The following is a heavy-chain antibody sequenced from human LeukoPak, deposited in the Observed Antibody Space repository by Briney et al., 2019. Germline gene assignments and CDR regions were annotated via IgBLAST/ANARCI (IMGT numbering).Heavy chain of an antibody. V-gene: IGHV3-48*03. CDR1: GFTFSSYE. CDR3: ARGIYVRPYVFDI. D-gene: IGHD1-14*01. CDR2: ISSSGSTI. Sequence: GGSLRLSCAASGFTFSSYEMNWVRQAPGKGLEWVSYISSSGSTIYYADSVKGRFTISRDNAKNSLYLQMNSLGAEDTAVYYCARGIYVRPYVFDIWGQGTMVTVSS. J-gene: IGHJ3*02.